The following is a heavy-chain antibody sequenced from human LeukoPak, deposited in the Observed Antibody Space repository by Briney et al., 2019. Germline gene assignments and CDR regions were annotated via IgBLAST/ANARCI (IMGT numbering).Heavy chain of an antibody. V-gene: IGHV1-2*02. CDR1: GYSFTGHY. D-gene: IGHD7-27*01. J-gene: IGHJ4*02. Sequence: ASVKVSCKSSGYSFTGHYMHWARQGPGQGLEWMGWIHPNGGRTNYAPKFQGRVTMTRDTSVTTDYMELSWLTSDDTAVYYCTRDHNWGADYWGQGTLITVSS. CDR2: IHPNGGRT. CDR3: TRDHNWGADY.